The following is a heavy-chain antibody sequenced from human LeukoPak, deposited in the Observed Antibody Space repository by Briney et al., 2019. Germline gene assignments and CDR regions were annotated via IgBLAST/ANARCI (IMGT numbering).Heavy chain of an antibody. CDR3: AADRVGAISGGTYYFDY. D-gene: IGHD1-26*01. CDR1: GFTFTSSA. J-gene: IGHJ4*02. V-gene: IGHV1-58*02. Sequence: GASVKVSCKASGFTFTSSAMQWVRQARGQRLEWIGWIVVGSGNANYAQKFQERVTITRDMSTSTAYMELSSLRSEDTAVYYCAADRVGAISGGTYYFDYWGQGTLVTVSS. CDR2: IVVGSGNA.